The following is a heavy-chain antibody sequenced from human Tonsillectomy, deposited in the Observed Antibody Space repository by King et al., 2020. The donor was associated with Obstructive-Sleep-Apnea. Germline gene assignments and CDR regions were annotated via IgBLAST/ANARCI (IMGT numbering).Heavy chain of an antibody. CDR1: GASISGYY. CDR2: ISYTGST. CDR3: ARVGRPYFYYYGMDV. V-gene: IGHV4-59*01. Sequence: QLQESGPGLVKPSDTLSLTCTVSGASISGYYWSWIRQPPGKGLDWIGYISYTGSTNYNPSLKSRVTISVDTSQNPFSLKLSSVTAADTAVYYCARVGRPYFYYYGMDVWGQGTTVTVSS. J-gene: IGHJ6*02. D-gene: IGHD3-10*01.